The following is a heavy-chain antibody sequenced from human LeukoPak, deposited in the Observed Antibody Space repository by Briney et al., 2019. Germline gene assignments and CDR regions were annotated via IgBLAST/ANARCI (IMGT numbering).Heavy chain of an antibody. Sequence: SETLSLTCTVSGYSISSGYYWGWIRQPPGKGLEWIGSIYHSGSTYYNPSLKSRVTISVDASKNQFSLKLSSVTAADTAVYYCASLAVYYFDYWGQGTLVTVSS. CDR2: IYHSGST. CDR3: ASLAVYYFDY. V-gene: IGHV4-38-2*02. D-gene: IGHD2-8*01. J-gene: IGHJ4*02. CDR1: GYSISSGYY.